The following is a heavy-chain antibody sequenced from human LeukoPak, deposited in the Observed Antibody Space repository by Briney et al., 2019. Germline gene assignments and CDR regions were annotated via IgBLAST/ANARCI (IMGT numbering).Heavy chain of an antibody. CDR3: ATLMGLDY. J-gene: IGHJ4*02. D-gene: IGHD3-10*01. V-gene: IGHV3-9*01. Sequence: GGSLRLSCAASGFTFDDYAIHWVRQVPGRGLEWVSGISWNGGSTAYADSVKGRFTISRDNAKKSLYLQMNSLRAEDTALYYCATLMGLDYWGQGTLVTVSS. CDR1: GFTFDDYA. CDR2: ISWNGGST.